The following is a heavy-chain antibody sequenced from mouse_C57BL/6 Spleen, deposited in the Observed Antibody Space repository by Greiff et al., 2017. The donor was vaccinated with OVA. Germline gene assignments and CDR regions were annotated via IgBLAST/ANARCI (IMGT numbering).Heavy chain of an antibody. CDR2: IDPNSGGT. CDR3: ARSRAYYYGSSPYYYAMDY. Sequence: QVQLQQSGAELVKPGASVKLSCKASGYTFTSYWMHWVKQRPGRGLEWIGRIDPNSGGTKYNEKFKSKATLTVDKPSSTAYMQLSSLTSEDSAVYYCARSRAYYYGSSPYYYAMDYWGKGTSVTVAS. D-gene: IGHD1-1*01. V-gene: IGHV1-72*01. CDR1: GYTFTSYW. J-gene: IGHJ4*01.